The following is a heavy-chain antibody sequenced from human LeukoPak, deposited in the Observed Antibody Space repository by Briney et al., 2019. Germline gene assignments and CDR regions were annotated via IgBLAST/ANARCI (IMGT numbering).Heavy chain of an antibody. V-gene: IGHV1-18*01. D-gene: IGHD1-26*01. Sequence: ASVKVSCKVSGYTLTELCTHWVRQAPGQGLEWMGWISAYNGNTNYAQKLQGRVTMTTDTSTSTAYMDLRSLRSDDTAVYYCARDLDQYSGRFGGFGHDFWGQGTLVTVSS. CDR2: ISAYNGNT. J-gene: IGHJ4*02. CDR3: ARDLDQYSGRFGGFGHDF. CDR1: GYTLTELC.